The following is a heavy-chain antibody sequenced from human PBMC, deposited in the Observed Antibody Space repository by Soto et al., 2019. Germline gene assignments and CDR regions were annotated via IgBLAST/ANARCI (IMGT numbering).Heavy chain of an antibody. CDR1: GFTFSSYA. V-gene: IGHV3-23*01. CDR2: ISGSGGST. J-gene: IGHJ6*02. D-gene: IGHD5-12*01. Sequence: GGSLRLSCAASGFTFSSYAMSWVRQAPGKGLEWVSAISGSGGSTYYADSVKGRFTISRDNSKNTLYLQMNSLRAEDTAVYYSAKEQRLIVATLGGMDVWGQGTTVTVSS. CDR3: AKEQRLIVATLGGMDV.